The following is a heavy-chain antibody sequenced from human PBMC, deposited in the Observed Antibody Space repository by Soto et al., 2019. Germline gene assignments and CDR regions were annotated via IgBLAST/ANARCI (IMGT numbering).Heavy chain of an antibody. V-gene: IGHV2-70*04. Sequence: ESGPTLVNPTQTLTLTCTFSGFSLSTSGMRVSWIRQPPGKALEWLARIDWDDDKFYSTSLKTRLTISKDTSKNQVVLTMTNMDPVDTATYYCARMASYCTNGVCYRLHDYWGQGTLVTVSS. D-gene: IGHD2-8*01. CDR1: GFSLSTSGMR. CDR3: ARMASYCTNGVCYRLHDY. J-gene: IGHJ4*02. CDR2: IDWDDDK.